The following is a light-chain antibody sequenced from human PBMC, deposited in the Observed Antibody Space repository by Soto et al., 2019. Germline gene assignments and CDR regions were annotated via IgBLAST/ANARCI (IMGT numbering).Light chain of an antibody. J-gene: IGLJ1*01. CDR2: EVS. CDR3: SSYRSGSTPDV. Sequence: QSVLTPPASVSGSPGQSITISCTGTISDIGDYNYVSWYQQHPGKAPKLMIYEVSNRPSGVSNRFSGSKSGTTASLTISGLQAEDEADYYCSSYRSGSTPDVLRTGTKLTV. V-gene: IGLV2-14*01. CDR1: ISDIGDYNY.